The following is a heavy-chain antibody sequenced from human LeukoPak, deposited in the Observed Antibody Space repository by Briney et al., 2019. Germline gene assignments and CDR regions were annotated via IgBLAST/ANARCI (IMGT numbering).Heavy chain of an antibody. CDR1: GGSFSGYY. CDR3: ARGYCSSTSCPTHYYYMDV. CDR2: INHSGST. D-gene: IGHD2-2*01. V-gene: IGHV4-34*01. Sequence: SETLSLTCAVYGGSFSGYYWSWIRQPPEKGLEWIGEINHSGSTNYNPSLKSRVTISVDTSKNQFSLKLSSVTAADTAVYYCARGYCSSTSCPTHYYYMDVWGKGTTVTVSS. J-gene: IGHJ6*03.